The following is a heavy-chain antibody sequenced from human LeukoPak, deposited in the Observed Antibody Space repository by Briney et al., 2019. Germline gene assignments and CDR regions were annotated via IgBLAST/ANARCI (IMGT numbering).Heavy chain of an antibody. CDR1: GYTFSNSG. J-gene: IGHJ6*03. D-gene: IGHD1-26*01. CDR2: ISTYSGTT. CDR3: ARSGGYYFYMDV. Sequence: ASVKVSCKASGYTFSNSGISWVRQAPGQGLEWMGWISTYSGTTNYAHNLQGRLTMTTDTSTSTAYMELRNLKSDDTAVYYCARSGGYYFYMDVWGKGTTVTVSS. V-gene: IGHV1-18*01.